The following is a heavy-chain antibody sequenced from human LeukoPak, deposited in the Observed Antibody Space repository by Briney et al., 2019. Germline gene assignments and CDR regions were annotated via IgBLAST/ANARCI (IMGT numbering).Heavy chain of an antibody. V-gene: IGHV3-23*01. J-gene: IGHJ6*02. CDR1: GFNFANHA. Sequence: GGSLRLSCAASGFNFANHAMSWVRQTPGKGLEWVSAISGGGDITYYADSVTGRFTISRDNAKNTLYLQMNSLRAEDTAVYYCARGAVDKANAVWGQGTKGTGS. CDR3: ARGAVDKANAV. CDR2: ISGGGDIT. D-gene: IGHD5-18*01.